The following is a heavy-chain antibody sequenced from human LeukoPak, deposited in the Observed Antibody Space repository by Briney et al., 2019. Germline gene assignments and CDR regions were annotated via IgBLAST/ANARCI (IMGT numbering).Heavy chain of an antibody. CDR2: MYSEGGT. J-gene: IGHJ4*02. V-gene: IGHV3-53*01. CDR3: ARFTWELLG. CDR1: GFTVNSGY. D-gene: IGHD1-26*01. Sequence: GGSLRLSCVVAGFTVNSGYMNWVRQAPGKGLEWVSVMYSEGGTYYADSVKGRFTISRDNSKNTLYLQMNSLRADDTAVYYCARFTWELLGWGQGTLVTVSS.